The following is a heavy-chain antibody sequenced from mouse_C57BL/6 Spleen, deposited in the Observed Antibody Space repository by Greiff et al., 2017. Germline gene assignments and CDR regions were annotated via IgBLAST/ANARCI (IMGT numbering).Heavy chain of an antibody. Sequence: EVKVVESGGGLVKPGGSLKLSCAASGFTFSDYGMHWVRQAPEKGLEWVAYISSGSSTIYYADTVKGRFTISRDNAKNTLFLQMTSLRSEDTAMYYCARYYGSIFDYWGQGTTLTVSS. CDR3: ARYYGSIFDY. V-gene: IGHV5-17*01. CDR1: GFTFSDYG. CDR2: ISSGSSTI. D-gene: IGHD1-1*01. J-gene: IGHJ2*01.